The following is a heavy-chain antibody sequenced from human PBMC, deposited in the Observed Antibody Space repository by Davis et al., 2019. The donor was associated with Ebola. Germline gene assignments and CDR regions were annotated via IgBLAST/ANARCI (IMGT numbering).Heavy chain of an antibody. CDR2: IYYSGST. Sequence: GSLRLSCTVSGGSVSSYYWSWIRQPPGKGLEWIGYIYYSGSTNYNPSLKSRVTISVDTSKNQFSLKLSSVTAADTAVYYCARAETLYNWFDPWGQGTLVTVSS. V-gene: IGHV4-59*02. D-gene: IGHD1-14*01. CDR3: ARAETLYNWFDP. J-gene: IGHJ5*02. CDR1: GGSVSSYY.